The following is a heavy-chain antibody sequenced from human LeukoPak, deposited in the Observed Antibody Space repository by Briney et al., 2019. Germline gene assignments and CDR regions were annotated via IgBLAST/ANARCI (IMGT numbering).Heavy chain of an antibody. Sequence: ASVKVSCKASGYTFTNYDVIWVRQASGQGLEWMGWVNPNSGNTGYAKKFQGRVTVTRNTAISTVYMELTSLTSEDTAVYYCARLEREAEYDFSRWVYYCYMDVWGKGTTVSVSS. CDR2: VNPNSGNT. J-gene: IGHJ6*03. V-gene: IGHV1-8*02. CDR1: GYTFTNYD. CDR3: ARLEREAEYDFSRWVYYCYMDV. D-gene: IGHD3-3*01.